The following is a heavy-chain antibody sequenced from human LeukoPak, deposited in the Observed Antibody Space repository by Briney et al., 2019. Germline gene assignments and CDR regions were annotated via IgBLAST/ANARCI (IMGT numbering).Heavy chain of an antibody. J-gene: IGHJ4*02. CDR2: IYHSGST. V-gene: IGHV4-38-2*01. Sequence: SETLSLTCAVSGYSISSGYYWGWIRQPPGKGLEWIGSIYHSGSTYYNPSLKSRVTISVDTSKNQFSLKLNSVTAADTAVYYCARLGAYYYDSAGYYYNRYFDYWGQGALVTVSP. CDR1: GYSISSGYY. CDR3: ARLGAYYYDSAGYYYNRYFDY. D-gene: IGHD3-22*01.